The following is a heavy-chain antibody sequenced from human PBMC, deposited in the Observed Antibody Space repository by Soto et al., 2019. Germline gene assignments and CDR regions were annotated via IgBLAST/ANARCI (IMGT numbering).Heavy chain of an antibody. D-gene: IGHD4-17*01. V-gene: IGHV3-9*01. Sequence: PGGSLRLSCVASGFTFDDYAMHWVRQVPGKGLEWVSGISWNSDKKGYADSVKGRFTISRDNAKNSLYLEMNSLRGEDTAFYYCARTTWGYGEPFDPWGRGTLVTVSS. CDR1: GFTFDDYA. CDR3: ARTTWGYGEPFDP. CDR2: ISWNSDKK. J-gene: IGHJ5*02.